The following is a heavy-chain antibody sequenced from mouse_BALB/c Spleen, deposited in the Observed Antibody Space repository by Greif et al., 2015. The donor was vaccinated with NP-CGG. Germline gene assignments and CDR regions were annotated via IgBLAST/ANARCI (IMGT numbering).Heavy chain of an antibody. V-gene: IGHV1S41*01. J-gene: IGHJ4*01. CDR1: GYTFTSYW. D-gene: IGHD1-1*01. CDR3: ARWEDYYGSSYDYAMDY. CDR2: IAPGSGST. Sequence: DLVKPGASVKLSCKASGYTFTSYWINWIKQRPGQGLEWIGRIAPGSGSTYYNEMFKGKATLTVDTSSSTAYIQLSSLSSEDSAVYFCARWEDYYGSSYDYAMDYWGQGTSVTVSS.